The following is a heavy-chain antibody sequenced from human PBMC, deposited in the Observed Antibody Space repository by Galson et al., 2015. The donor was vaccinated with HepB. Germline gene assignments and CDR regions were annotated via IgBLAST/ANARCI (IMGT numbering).Heavy chain of an antibody. V-gene: IGHV3-21*01. CDR1: GFTFSSYS. Sequence: SLRLSCAASGFTFSSYSMNWVRQAPGKGLEWVSSISSSSSYIYYADSVKGRFTISRDNAKNSLYLQMNSLRAEDTAVYYCARGTSSGWYDTWGYYYGMDVWGQGTTVTVSS. CDR2: ISSSSSYI. J-gene: IGHJ6*02. D-gene: IGHD6-19*01. CDR3: ARGTSSGWYDTWGYYYGMDV.